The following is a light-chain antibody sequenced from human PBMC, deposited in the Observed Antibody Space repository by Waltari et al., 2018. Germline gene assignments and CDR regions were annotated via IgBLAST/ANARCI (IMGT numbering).Light chain of an antibody. CDR1: SSDVGGYYY. V-gene: IGLV2-8*01. Sequence: QSALTQPPSASGSPGQSVTISCTGPSSDVGGYYYVPWYQQHPGKAPKGIIYEVTKRPSGVPDRFSASKSGNTAYLTISGLRAEDEADYYCSSYAGGKRVFGTGTQVTVL. CDR3: SSYAGGKRV. CDR2: EVT. J-gene: IGLJ1*01.